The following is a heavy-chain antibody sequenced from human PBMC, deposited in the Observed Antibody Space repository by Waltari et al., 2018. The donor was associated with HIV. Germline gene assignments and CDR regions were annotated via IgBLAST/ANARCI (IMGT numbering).Heavy chain of an antibody. Sequence: VRLVESGGGVIQPGGSLSLSCKMYGFNFSSFGFHWVRRAPGTGLEWLSFLRYDESDEIYIDSFKARFIVSRGNWSDTLILQMNSLRLDDTAMYFCAKDFKPRGLVPSYIDAWGQGTLVTVSS. CDR1: GFNFSSFG. CDR2: LRYDESDE. V-gene: IGHV3-30*02. CDR3: AKDFKPRGLVPSYIDA. J-gene: IGHJ1*01. D-gene: IGHD3-9*01.